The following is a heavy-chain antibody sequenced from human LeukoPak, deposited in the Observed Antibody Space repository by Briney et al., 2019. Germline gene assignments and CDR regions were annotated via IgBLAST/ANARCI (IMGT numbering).Heavy chain of an antibody. CDR3: AKERQTGDYFTSDF. D-gene: IGHD4-17*01. CDR2: ISGSGGST. V-gene: IGHV3-23*01. J-gene: IGHJ4*02. CDR1: GFTFSSYA. Sequence: GGSLRLSCAASGFTFSSYAMSWVRQAPGKGLEWVSAISGSGGSTYYADSVKGQFTISRDNSKSTVYLQMNSLRADDTAVYYCAKERQTGDYFTSDFWGQGTLVTVSS.